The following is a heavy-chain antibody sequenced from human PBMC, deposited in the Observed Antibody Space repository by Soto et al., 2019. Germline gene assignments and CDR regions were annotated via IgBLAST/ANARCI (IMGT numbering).Heavy chain of an antibody. CDR1: GGSVSSGSYY. V-gene: IGHV4-61*01. Sequence: PSETLSLTCTVSGGSVSSGSYYWSWIRQPPGKGLEWIGYIYYSGSTNYNPSLKSRVTISVDTSKNPFALKLSSVTAAHTAVYYSARAQGRRAFDIWGQETMYT. J-gene: IGHJ3*02. CDR2: IYYSGST. CDR3: ARAQGRRAFDI.